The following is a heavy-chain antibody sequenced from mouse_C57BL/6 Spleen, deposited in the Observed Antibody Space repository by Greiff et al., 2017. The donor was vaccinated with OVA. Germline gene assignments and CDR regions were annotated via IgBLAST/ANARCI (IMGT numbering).Heavy chain of an antibody. V-gene: IGHV1-62-2*01. J-gene: IGHJ2*01. CDR3: ARHIHITTVVATWGYYFDY. Sequence: VQLQQSGAELVKPGASVKLSCKASGYTFTEYTIHWVKQRSGQGLEWIGWFYPGSGSIKYNEKFKDKATLTADQSSSTVYMELSRLTSEDSAVYFCARHIHITTVVATWGYYFDYWGQGTTLTVSS. CDR2: FYPGSGSI. D-gene: IGHD1-1*01. CDR1: GYTFTEYT.